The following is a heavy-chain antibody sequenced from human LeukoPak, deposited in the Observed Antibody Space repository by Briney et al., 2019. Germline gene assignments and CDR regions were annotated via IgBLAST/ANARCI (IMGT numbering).Heavy chain of an antibody. CDR1: GYTFTGYY. CDR2: IIPIFGTA. J-gene: IGHJ4*02. CDR3: ASAYCSGGSCHDY. D-gene: IGHD2-15*01. Sequence: SVKVSCKASGYTFTGYYMHWVRQAPGQGLEWMGRIIPIFGTANYAQKFQGRVTITADKSTSTAYMELSSLRSEDTAVYYCASAYCSGGSCHDYWGQGTLVTVSS. V-gene: IGHV1-69*06.